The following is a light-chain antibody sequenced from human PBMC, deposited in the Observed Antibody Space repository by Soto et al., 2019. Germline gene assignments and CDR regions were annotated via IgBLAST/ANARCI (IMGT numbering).Light chain of an antibody. CDR3: QQYGSSPLP. V-gene: IGKV3-20*01. CDR1: QSVSSN. Sequence: IVVTPSRATLSVSPGARATLSCRASQSVSSNLAWYQQKPGQAPRLLIYGASSRATGIPDRFSGSGSGTDFTLTISRLEPEDFAVYYCQQYGSSPLPFGQGTRLEIK. CDR2: GAS. J-gene: IGKJ5*01.